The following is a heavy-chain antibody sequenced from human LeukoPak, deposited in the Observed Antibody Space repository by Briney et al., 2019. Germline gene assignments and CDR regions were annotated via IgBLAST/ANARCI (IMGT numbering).Heavy chain of an antibody. CDR1: GFTLTSYA. CDR3: ARSPRTPTAMVFDY. D-gene: IGHD5-18*01. CDR2: ISYDGSNK. J-gene: IGHJ4*02. Sequence: GGSLRLSCAASGFTLTSYAMHWVRQAPGKGLEWVAVISYDGSNKYYTDSVKGRFTISRDNSKNTLYLQMNSLRAGDTAVYYCARSPRTPTAMVFDYWGQGTLVTVSS. V-gene: IGHV3-30*04.